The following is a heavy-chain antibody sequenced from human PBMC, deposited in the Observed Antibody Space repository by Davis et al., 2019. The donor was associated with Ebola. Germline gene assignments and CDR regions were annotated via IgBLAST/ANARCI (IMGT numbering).Heavy chain of an antibody. J-gene: IGHJ4*02. Sequence: SETLSLTCTASGGSISSYYWSWIRQPPGKGLEWFGYIYYSGSTNYNPSLKSRVTISVDTSKNQFSLKLSSVTAADTAVYYCTIIAVAGTFLSYWGQGTLVTVSS. D-gene: IGHD6-19*01. V-gene: IGHV4-59*08. CDR3: TIIAVAGTFLSY. CDR1: GGSISSYY. CDR2: IYYSGST.